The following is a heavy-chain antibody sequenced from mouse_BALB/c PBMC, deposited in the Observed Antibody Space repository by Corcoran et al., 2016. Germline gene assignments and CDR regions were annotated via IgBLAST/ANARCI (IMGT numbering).Heavy chain of an antibody. J-gene: IGHJ4*01. Sequence: DVQLQESGPGLVKPSQSLSLTGSVTGYSITSGYYWNWIRQFPGNKLEWMGYISYDGSNNYNPSLKNRISITRDTSKNQFFLKLNSVTTEETATFYCAGDGAMDYWGQGTAVTLSS. CDR1: GYSITSGYY. CDR2: ISYDGSN. V-gene: IGHV3-6*02. CDR3: AGDGAMDY.